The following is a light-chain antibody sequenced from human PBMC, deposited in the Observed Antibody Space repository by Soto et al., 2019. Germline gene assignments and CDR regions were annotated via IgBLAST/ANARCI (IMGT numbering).Light chain of an antibody. CDR2: DAS. Sequence: EIMLTQSPATLSLSPGERATLSCRASQSVSNYLAWYQQKPGQAPRLLIYDASNRATGIPARFSGSGSGTDFILTISSLELEDFAVYYCLQRDTWLTFGGGTKVEIK. V-gene: IGKV3-11*01. CDR3: LQRDTWLT. CDR1: QSVSNY. J-gene: IGKJ4*01.